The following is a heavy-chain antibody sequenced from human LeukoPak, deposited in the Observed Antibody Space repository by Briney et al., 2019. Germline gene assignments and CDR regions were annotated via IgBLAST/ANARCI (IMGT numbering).Heavy chain of an antibody. J-gene: IGHJ4*02. CDR1: GFTFSSYS. Sequence: GGSLRLSCAASGFTFSSYSMNWVRQAPGKGLEWVSSNSSSSSYIYYADSVKGRFTISRDNAKNSLYLQMNSLRAEDTAVYYCARDDPQGYYFDYWGQGTLVTVSS. CDR2: NSSSSSYI. CDR3: ARDDPQGYYFDY. V-gene: IGHV3-21*01.